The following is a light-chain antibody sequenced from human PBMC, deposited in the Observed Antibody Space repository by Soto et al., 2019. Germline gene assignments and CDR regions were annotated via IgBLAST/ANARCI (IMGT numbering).Light chain of an antibody. J-gene: IGLJ1*01. V-gene: IGLV2-14*01. CDR2: DVS. CDR1: RRDVGGYNY. Sequence: QSVLTPPASLSGSPGPSITISCPGNRRDVGGYNYVSWYQQHPGKAPKLMIYDVSNRPSGVSNRFSGSKSGNTASLTISGLQAEDEADYYCRSYTSSSTHVFRTGTKVPGL. CDR3: RSYTSSSTHV.